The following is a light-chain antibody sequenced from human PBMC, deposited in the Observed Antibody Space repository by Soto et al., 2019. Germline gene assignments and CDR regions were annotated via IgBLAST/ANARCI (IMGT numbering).Light chain of an antibody. CDR2: GTS. CDR3: LQYDGWPLS. CDR1: QSVCSC. Sequence: IVLTPSPAPPSLDPGPRATLSCRASQSVCSCLACYQQNPGQTPRLLIFGTSNRATGIPVRVSGSGSGTDFSLTIIRLQSEDFVVYYCLQYDGWPLSFGQGARLEIK. V-gene: IGKV3D-15*01. J-gene: IGKJ5*01.